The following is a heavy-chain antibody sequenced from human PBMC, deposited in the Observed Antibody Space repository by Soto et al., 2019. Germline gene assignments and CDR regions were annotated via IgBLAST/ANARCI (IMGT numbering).Heavy chain of an antibody. V-gene: IGHV3-20*04. Sequence: EVQLVESGGGVLRPGGSLRLSCAASGFTFDDYGMSWARQAPGKGLEWVSGVNWNGGSTGYADSVKGRFTISRDNAKNLPSIQMHRLRAEGPGFYYWMRGAILDFDIWGQGTLVTVSS. CDR3: MRGAILDFDI. J-gene: IGHJ4*02. CDR2: VNWNGGST. D-gene: IGHD3-16*01. CDR1: GFTFDDYG.